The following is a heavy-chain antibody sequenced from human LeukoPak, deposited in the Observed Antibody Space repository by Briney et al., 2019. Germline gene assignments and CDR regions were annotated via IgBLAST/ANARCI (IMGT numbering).Heavy chain of an antibody. CDR2: IYYTGTT. D-gene: IGHD1-26*01. Sequence: SETLSLTCTVSGGSISGYYWSWVRQPPGKGLEWIAYIYYTGTTNYNPSLKSRVTMSVDTSKNQFSLKLSSVTAADTAVYYCASTRVGEGDYWGQGTLVTVSS. CDR1: GGSISGYY. J-gene: IGHJ4*02. CDR3: ASTRVGEGDY. V-gene: IGHV4-59*08.